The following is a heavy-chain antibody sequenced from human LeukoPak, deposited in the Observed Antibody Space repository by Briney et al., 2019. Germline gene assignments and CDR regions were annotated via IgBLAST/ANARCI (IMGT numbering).Heavy chain of an antibody. D-gene: IGHD3-10*01. CDR3: AKDTYYYGSGSYYLTYYYYYMDV. CDR1: GFTFSSYG. Sequence: GGTLRLSCVASGFTFSSYGMNWVRQAPGKGLEWVSTISGSGGTTYYADSVKGRFTISRDNSKNTLYLQMNSLRAEDTAVYYCAKDTYYYGSGSYYLTYYYYYMDVWGKGTTVTVSS. CDR2: ISGSGGTT. V-gene: IGHV3-23*01. J-gene: IGHJ6*03.